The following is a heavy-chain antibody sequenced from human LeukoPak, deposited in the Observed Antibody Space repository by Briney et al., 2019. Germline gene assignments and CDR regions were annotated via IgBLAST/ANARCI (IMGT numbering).Heavy chain of an antibody. V-gene: IGHV1-18*01. CDR2: ISAYNGNT. CDR3: AGKAGVNWRAYFDY. D-gene: IGHD1-20*01. J-gene: IGHJ4*02. CDR1: GYTFTSYG. Sequence: ASVKVSCKASGYTFTSYGISWVRQAPGQGLEWMGWISAYNGNTNYAQKLQGRVTMTTDTSTSTAYMELRSLRSDDTAVYYCAGKAGVNWRAYFDYWGQGTLVTVSS.